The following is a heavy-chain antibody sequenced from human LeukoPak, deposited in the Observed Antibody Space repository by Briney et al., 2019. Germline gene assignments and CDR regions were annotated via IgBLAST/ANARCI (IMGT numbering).Heavy chain of an antibody. Sequence: GGSLRLSCAASGFTFSTYSINWVRQSPGKGLEWLSYISSSSSTIYYADSVKGRFTISRDNAKDSLYLQMNSLRAEDTAVYYCARDSSGFPHDYWGQGTLVTVSS. CDR3: ARDSSGFPHDY. J-gene: IGHJ4*02. CDR2: ISSSSSTI. D-gene: IGHD3-22*01. V-gene: IGHV3-48*01. CDR1: GFTFSTYS.